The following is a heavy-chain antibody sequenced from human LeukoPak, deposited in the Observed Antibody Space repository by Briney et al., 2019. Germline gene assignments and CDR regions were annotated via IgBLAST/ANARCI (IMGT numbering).Heavy chain of an antibody. CDR3: GRDALVGYFSYYYMDV. CDR2: ISNSGST. Sequence: SETLSLTCTVSGGSISSHYWTWIRQSPVKGLEWIGDISNSGSTSYNPSLKSRVTISINTSKNQFSLKLSSVTAADTAVYYCGRDALVGYFSYYYMDVWGKGTTVTVSS. V-gene: IGHV4-59*11. D-gene: IGHD2-15*01. J-gene: IGHJ6*03. CDR1: GGSISSHY.